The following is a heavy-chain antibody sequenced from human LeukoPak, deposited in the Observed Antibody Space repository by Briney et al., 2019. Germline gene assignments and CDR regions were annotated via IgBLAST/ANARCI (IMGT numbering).Heavy chain of an antibody. Sequence: PGGSLRLSCAASGFTFSSYSMNWVRQAPGKGLEWVSSISSSSSYIYYADSVKGRFTISRDNAKNSLYLQMNSLRAEDTAVYYCARDGGTRLKYSFGYGDSWGQGTLVTVSS. J-gene: IGHJ4*02. CDR1: GFTFSSYS. CDR3: ARDGGTRLKYSFGYGDS. CDR2: ISSSSSYI. V-gene: IGHV3-21*01. D-gene: IGHD3-22*01.